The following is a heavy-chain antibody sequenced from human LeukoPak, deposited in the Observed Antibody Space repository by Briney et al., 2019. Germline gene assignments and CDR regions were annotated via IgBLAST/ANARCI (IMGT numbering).Heavy chain of an antibody. CDR2: IIPIFGTA. CDR1: GGTFSSYA. Sequence: SVTVSCKASGGTFSSYAISWVRQAPGQGLEWMGGIIPIFGTANYAQKFQGRVTITTDESTSTAYMELSSLRSEDTAVYYCARVKGRMNNWNDVLNWFDPWGQGTLVTVSS. V-gene: IGHV1-69*05. D-gene: IGHD1-20*01. CDR3: ARVKGRMNNWNDVLNWFDP. J-gene: IGHJ5*02.